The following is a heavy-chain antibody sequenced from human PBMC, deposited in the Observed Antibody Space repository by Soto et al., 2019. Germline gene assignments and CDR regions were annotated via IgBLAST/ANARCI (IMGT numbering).Heavy chain of an antibody. CDR2: IWYDGSNK. J-gene: IGHJ3*02. CDR3: ARESAMDAFDI. V-gene: IGHV3-33*08. D-gene: IGHD2-2*01. Sequence: GGSLRLSCAASGFGVSNNYLSWVRQAPGKGLGWVAVIWYDGSNKYYADSVKGRFTISRDNSKNTLYLQMNSLRAEDTAVYYCARESAMDAFDIWGQGTMVTVSS. CDR1: GFGVSNNY.